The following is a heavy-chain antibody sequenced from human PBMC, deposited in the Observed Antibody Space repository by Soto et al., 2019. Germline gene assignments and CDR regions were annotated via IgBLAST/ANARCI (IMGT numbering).Heavy chain of an antibody. CDR2: IYHSGTT. CDR3: VRDSRYCTDGGCSIMRDAFDV. CDR1: GFSVSSXXX. J-gene: IGHJ3*01. Sequence: LXEXXPGLVKPSGTLSLTCTVSGFSVSSXXXXXXVRQSPGKPLEWXGEIYHSGTTYYNPSLSGRVTISXXXXXXXXXXXXXXXXXXXXXXXXCVRDSRYCTDGGCSIMRDAFDVWGQGTLVTVXS. D-gene: IGHD2-15*01. V-gene: IGHV4-4*02.